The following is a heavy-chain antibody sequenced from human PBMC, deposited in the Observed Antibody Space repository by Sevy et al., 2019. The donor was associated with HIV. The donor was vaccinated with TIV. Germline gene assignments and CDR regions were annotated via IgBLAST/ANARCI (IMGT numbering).Heavy chain of an antibody. CDR2: ISYDGSNK. V-gene: IGHV3-30*18. D-gene: IGHD3-10*01. Sequence: GGSLRLSCADSGFTFSSYGMHGVRQAPGKGLEWVAVISYDGSNKYYADSVKGRFTISRDNSKNTLYLQMNSLRAEDTAVYYCAKDLYYYGSGSYFFDYWGQGTLVTVSS. CDR3: AKDLYYYGSGSYFFDY. J-gene: IGHJ4*02. CDR1: GFTFSSYG.